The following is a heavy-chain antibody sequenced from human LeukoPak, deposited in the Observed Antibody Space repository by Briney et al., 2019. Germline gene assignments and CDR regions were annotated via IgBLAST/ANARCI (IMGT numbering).Heavy chain of an antibody. CDR2: INPNSGGT. Sequence: GASVKVSCKASGYTXTGYYMHWVRQAPGQGLEWMGWINPNSGGTNYAQKFQGRVTMTRDTSISTAYMEVSRLTSDDTAVFYCAREGSGYPYWGQGTLVTVSS. CDR1: GYTXTGYY. CDR3: AREGSGYPY. J-gene: IGHJ4*02. V-gene: IGHV1-2*02. D-gene: IGHD5-12*01.